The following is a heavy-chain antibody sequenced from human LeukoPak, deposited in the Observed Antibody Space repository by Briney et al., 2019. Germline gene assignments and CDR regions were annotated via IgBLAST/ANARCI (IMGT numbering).Heavy chain of an antibody. J-gene: IGHJ4*02. CDR2: IYYSWNT. D-gene: IGHD1-7*01. V-gene: IGHV4-59*01. Sequence: SETLSLTYTFSGGSISIYYRSCTREPPTKGLECGGDIYYSWNTKYNPSLKSRGTISVDTSKNQFSLKLRSVTAAEPAVYYCARVPPGTSHFDYWGQGTLVTVSS. CDR1: GGSISIYY. CDR3: ARVPPGTSHFDY.